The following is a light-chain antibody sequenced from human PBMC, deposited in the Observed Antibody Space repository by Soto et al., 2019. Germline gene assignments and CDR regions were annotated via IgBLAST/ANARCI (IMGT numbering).Light chain of an antibody. CDR3: QKYNSPGTWT. Sequence: DIQMTQSPSTLSASVGDRVTITCRASQSISSWLAGYQQKPGKAPKLRIYDASSLESVVTSRFSGSGSGTEFTLTISSLQPDDFATCYCQKYNSPGTWTFGQGTKVEIK. CDR2: DAS. V-gene: IGKV1-5*01. CDR1: QSISSW. J-gene: IGKJ1*01.